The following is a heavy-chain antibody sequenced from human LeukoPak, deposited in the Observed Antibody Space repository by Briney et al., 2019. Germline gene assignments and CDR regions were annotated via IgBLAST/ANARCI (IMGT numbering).Heavy chain of an antibody. J-gene: IGHJ4*02. V-gene: IGHV3-23*01. CDR1: GFTFSSYE. CDR3: AKHRYSGSYRDFDY. Sequence: PGGSLRLSCAASGFTFSSYEMNWVRQAPGKGLEWVSSISASGASTYYADSVKGRFTISRDNSKDRLYLHMNSLRGEDTAVYYCAKHRYSGSYRDFDYWGQGNLVSVSS. D-gene: IGHD1-26*01. CDR2: ISASGAST.